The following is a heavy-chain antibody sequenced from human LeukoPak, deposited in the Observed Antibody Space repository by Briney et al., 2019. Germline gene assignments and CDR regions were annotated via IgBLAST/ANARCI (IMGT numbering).Heavy chain of an antibody. CDR2: ISSSSSYI. CDR1: GFTFSNYN. V-gene: IGHV3-21*01. D-gene: IGHD3-3*01. CDR3: AREDFGHDY. J-gene: IGHJ4*02. Sequence: GGSLRLSCAASGFTFSNYNMNWVRQAPGKGLEWVSSISSSSSYIYYADSVKGRFTISRDNAKNSLSLQMNSLRAEDTAVYYCAREDFGHDYRGQGTLVTVSS.